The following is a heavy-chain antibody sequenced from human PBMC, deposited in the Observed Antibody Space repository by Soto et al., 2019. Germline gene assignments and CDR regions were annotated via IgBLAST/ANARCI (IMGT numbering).Heavy chain of an antibody. J-gene: IGHJ4*02. CDR3: AKASGSATLSHFDY. D-gene: IGHD3-10*01. V-gene: IGHV3-9*01. Sequence: PGXSLRLSCAASGFTFDDYAMHWVRQAPGKGLEWVSGISWNSGSIGYTDSVKGRFTISRDNARNSLYLQMNSLRAEDTALYHCAKASGSATLSHFDYWGQGTLVTVSS. CDR2: ISWNSGSI. CDR1: GFTFDDYA.